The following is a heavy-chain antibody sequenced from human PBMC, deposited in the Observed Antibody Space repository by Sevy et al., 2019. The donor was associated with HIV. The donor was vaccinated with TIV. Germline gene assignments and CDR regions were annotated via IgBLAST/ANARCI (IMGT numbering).Heavy chain of an antibody. D-gene: IGHD6-13*01. J-gene: IGHJ6*02. CDR2: IYSGGST. CDR3: ARGAIVAAGMFYQYYGMDV. CDR1: GFTVSSNY. V-gene: IGHV3-66*01. Sequence: GGSLRLSCAASGFTVSSNYMSWVRQAPGKGLEWVSVIYSGGSTYYADSVKGRVTISSHNSKNTLFLQMNTLRAEETDVYYCARGAIVAAGMFYQYYGMDVWGQGTTVTVSS.